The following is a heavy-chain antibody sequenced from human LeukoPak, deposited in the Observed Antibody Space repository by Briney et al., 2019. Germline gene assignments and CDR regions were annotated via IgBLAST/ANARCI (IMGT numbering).Heavy chain of an antibody. D-gene: IGHD3-10*01. J-gene: IGHJ4*02. CDR1: EYSFTNYW. CDR3: ARATGSGSYLRLDY. CDR2: IYPGDSDT. Sequence: GESPKISCKGSEYSFTNYWIGWVRQMPGKGLEWMGIIYPGDSDTRYSPPLQGQVTISADKSINTAYLQRSRLKASDTAMYYCARATGSGSYLRLDYWGQPTLVTVSS. V-gene: IGHV5-51*01.